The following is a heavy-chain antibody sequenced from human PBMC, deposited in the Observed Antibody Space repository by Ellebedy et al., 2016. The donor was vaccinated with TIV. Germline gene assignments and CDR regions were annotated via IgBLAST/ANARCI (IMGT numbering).Heavy chain of an antibody. V-gene: IGHV3-33*01. J-gene: IGHJ4*02. Sequence: GGSLRLSCATSGFTFTTYGFHWVRQAPGKGLEWVAVIWSHGKSEYYADSVKGRFTVSRDNSKNTVYLEMNSLRAEDTAVYYCARGDSSGYPPHYWGQGTLVTVSS. CDR1: GFTFTTYG. CDR2: IWSHGKSE. CDR3: ARGDSSGYPPHY. D-gene: IGHD3-22*01.